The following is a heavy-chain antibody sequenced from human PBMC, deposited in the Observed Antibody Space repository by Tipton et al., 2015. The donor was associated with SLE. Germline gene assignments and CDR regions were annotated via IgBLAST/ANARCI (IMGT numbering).Heavy chain of an antibody. V-gene: IGHV3-7*05. CDR3: ARGHTAMVRSLYYYGMDV. D-gene: IGHD5-18*01. CDR1: GFIFSSYW. Sequence: SLRLSCAASGFIFSSYWMSWVRQAPGKGLEWVANIKQDGSEKYYVDSVKGRFTISRDNAKNSLYLQMNSLRAEDTAVYYCARGHTAMVRSLYYYGMDVWGQGTTVTVSS. J-gene: IGHJ6*02. CDR2: IKQDGSEK.